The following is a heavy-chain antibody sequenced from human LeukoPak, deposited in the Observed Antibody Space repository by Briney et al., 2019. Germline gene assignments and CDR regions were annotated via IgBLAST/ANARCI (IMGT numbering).Heavy chain of an antibody. V-gene: IGHV3-7*01. J-gene: IGHJ6*03. Sequence: PGGSLRLSCAASGFTFSSYWVSWVRQAPGKGLEWVANIKQDGSEKYYVDSVKGRFTISRDNAKNSLYLQMNSLRAEDTAVYYCARDIDILTGYDYYYYMDVWGKGTTVTVSS. D-gene: IGHD3-9*01. CDR1: GFTFSSYW. CDR3: ARDIDILTGYDYYYYMDV. CDR2: IKQDGSEK.